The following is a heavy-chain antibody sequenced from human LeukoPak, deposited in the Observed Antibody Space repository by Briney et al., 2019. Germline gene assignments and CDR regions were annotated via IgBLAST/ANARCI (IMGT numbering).Heavy chain of an antibody. V-gene: IGHV4-59*01. CDR2: IYCSGST. J-gene: IGHJ4*02. CDR3: ARDGGGYDPFDY. Sequence: SETLSLTCTVSGGSISSYYWSWIRQPPGKGLEWIGYIYCSGSTNYNPSLKSRVTISVDTSKNQFSLKLSSVTAADTAVYYCARDGGGYDPFDYWGQGTLVTVSS. CDR1: GGSISSYY. D-gene: IGHD5-12*01.